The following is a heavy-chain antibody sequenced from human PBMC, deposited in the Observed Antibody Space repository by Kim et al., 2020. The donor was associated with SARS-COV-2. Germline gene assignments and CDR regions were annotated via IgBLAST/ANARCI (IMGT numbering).Heavy chain of an antibody. CDR3: ARARVRYCSSTSCYFGRETLRNGVGWCDP. V-gene: IGHV4-34*01. Sequence: SETLSLTCAVYGGSFSGYYWSWIRQPPGKGLEWIGEINHSGSTNYNPSLKSRVTISVDTSKNQFSLKLSSVTAADTAVYYCARARVRYCSSTSCYFGRETLRNGVGWCDPWGEGTLVTVSS. CDR2: INHSGST. J-gene: IGHJ5*02. CDR1: GGSFSGYY. D-gene: IGHD2-2*01.